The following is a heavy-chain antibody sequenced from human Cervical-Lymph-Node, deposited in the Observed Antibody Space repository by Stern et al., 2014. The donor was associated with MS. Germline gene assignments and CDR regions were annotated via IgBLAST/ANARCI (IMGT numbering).Heavy chain of an antibody. V-gene: IGHV1-69*01. CDR3: AREFECGGDCPSPMDV. J-gene: IGHJ6*02. D-gene: IGHD2-21*02. CDR2: LIPIFGTA. Sequence: VQLVESGAEVKKPGSSVKVSCKASGGTFRSYAISWVRQAPGQGLEWMGGLIPIFGTANYAQKFQGRVTITADESTSTAYMELSSLRSEDTAVYYCAREFECGGDCPSPMDVWGQGTTVTVSS. CDR1: GGTFRSYA.